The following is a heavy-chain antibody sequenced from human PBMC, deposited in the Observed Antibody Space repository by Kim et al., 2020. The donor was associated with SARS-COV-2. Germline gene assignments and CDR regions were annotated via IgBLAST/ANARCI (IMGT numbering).Heavy chain of an antibody. D-gene: IGHD6-13*01. CDR1: GFTFGDYA. Sequence: GGSLRLSCAASGFTFGDYAMHWVRQASGKGLEWVSGISWNSGSIGYADSVKGRFTISRDNAKNSLYLQMDSLRADDTALYYCAKGISSSWYYFDYWGQGTLVTVSS. V-gene: IGHV3-9*01. CDR2: ISWNSGSI. J-gene: IGHJ4*02. CDR3: AKGISSSWYYFDY.